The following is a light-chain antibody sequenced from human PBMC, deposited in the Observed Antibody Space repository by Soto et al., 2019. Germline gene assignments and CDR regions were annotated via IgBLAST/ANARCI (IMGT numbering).Light chain of an antibody. CDR1: PSISSY. Sequence: DIQMTQSPSSLSASVGDRVTITCRASPSISSYLNWYQQKPGKAPMLLIYAASTLQSGVPSRFIGSGNGTDFTITISTLHPEDFATYYGQQSYSTLFIFGPGTRVYIK. J-gene: IGKJ3*01. V-gene: IGKV1-39*01. CDR3: QQSYSTLFI. CDR2: AAS.